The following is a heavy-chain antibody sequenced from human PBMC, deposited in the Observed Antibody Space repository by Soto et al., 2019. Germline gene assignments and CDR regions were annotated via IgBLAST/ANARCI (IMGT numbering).Heavy chain of an antibody. V-gene: IGHV3-23*01. CDR1: GFTFTNYA. CDR3: AKDRDDYRNYVFDY. J-gene: IGHJ4*02. D-gene: IGHD4-4*01. Sequence: EVQLLESGGGLVQPGGSLRLSCAASGFTFTNYAMTWVRQAPGKGLEWGSISSGSGSGGSTNYADSVKGRFTISRDNSKNTLYLQMTSLRVEDTAVYYCAKDRDDYRNYVFDYWGQGTLVTVSS. CDR2: SSGSGSGGST.